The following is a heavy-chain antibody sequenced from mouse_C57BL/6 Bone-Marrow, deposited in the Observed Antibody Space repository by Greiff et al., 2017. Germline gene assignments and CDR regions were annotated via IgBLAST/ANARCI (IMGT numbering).Heavy chain of an antibody. V-gene: IGHV1-61*01. CDR1: GYTFTSYW. D-gene: IGHD2-1*01. CDR3: ARSGPNYEDAMDY. CDR2: IYPSDSET. Sequence: VQLQQPGAELVRPGSSVKLSCKASGYTFTSYWMDWVKQRPGQGLEWIGNIYPSDSETHYNQKFKDKATLTVDKSSSTAYMQLSSLTSEDSAVYYCARSGPNYEDAMDYWGQGTSVTVSS. J-gene: IGHJ4*01.